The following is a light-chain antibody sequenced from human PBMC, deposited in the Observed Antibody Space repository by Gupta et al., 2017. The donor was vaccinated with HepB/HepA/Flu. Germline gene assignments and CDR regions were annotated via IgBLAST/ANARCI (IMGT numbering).Light chain of an antibody. V-gene: IGLV1-40*01. Sequence: VLTQPPSVSGAPGQRVTISCTGRGSTIGAGFDVHWYQQLPGTAPKLLFFGNDNRPSGVPDRFSASEYGTSASLVITGLQAEDEGDYYCQSFDSGMSGLVFGGGTKLTVL. CDR1: GSTIGAGFD. CDR2: GND. CDR3: QSFDSGMSGLV. J-gene: IGLJ2*01.